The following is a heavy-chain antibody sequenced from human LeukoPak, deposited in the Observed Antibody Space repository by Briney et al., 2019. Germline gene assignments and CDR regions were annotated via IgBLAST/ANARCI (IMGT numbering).Heavy chain of an antibody. CDR3: ARWIAVAGSNWFDP. Sequence: ASVKVSCKASGYTFTSYGISWVRQAPGQGLEWMGWISAYNGNTNYAQKLQGRVTMTTDTSTSTAYMELRSLRSDDTVVYYCARWIAVAGSNWFDPWGQGTLVTVSS. CDR1: GYTFTSYG. J-gene: IGHJ5*02. V-gene: IGHV1-18*01. CDR2: ISAYNGNT. D-gene: IGHD6-19*01.